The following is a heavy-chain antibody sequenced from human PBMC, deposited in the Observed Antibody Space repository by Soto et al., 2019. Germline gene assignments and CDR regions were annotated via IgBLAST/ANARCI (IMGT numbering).Heavy chain of an antibody. CDR3: GKVSCSSTSCPLDF. J-gene: IGHJ4*02. CDR1: GFSFANYA. Sequence: GGSLRLSCAASGFSFANYAMAWVRQAPGKGLEWVSDISVSGDITYYADSVKGRFTISRDNSKNTLYLQMNSLRAKDTALYYCGKVSCSSTSCPLDFWGQGTLVTVSS. D-gene: IGHD2-2*01. CDR2: ISVSGDIT. V-gene: IGHV3-23*01.